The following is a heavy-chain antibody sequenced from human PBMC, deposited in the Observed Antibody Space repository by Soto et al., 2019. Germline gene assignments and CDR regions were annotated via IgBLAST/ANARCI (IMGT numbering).Heavy chain of an antibody. V-gene: IGHV3-33*01. Sequence: GGSLRLSCGASGFTFSGYGMHWVRQAPGKGLDWVAVVRYDGSNIYYADSVKGRFTISRDNSKNTLYLQMNSLRVEDTAVYYCARDGVGATTYFGYFDYWGQGTLVTVSS. D-gene: IGHD1-26*01. J-gene: IGHJ4*02. CDR3: ARDGVGATTYFGYFDY. CDR2: VRYDGSNI. CDR1: GFTFSGYG.